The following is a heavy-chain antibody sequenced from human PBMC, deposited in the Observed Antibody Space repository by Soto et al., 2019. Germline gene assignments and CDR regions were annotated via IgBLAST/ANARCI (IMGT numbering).Heavy chain of an antibody. D-gene: IGHD3-10*01. CDR1: GDSISSYY. V-gene: IGHV4-4*07. CDR2: IHTSGST. Sequence: PSETLSLTCTVSGDSISSYYWSWIRQPAGKGLEWIGRIHTSGSTDYNPSLKTRVTMSLDSSKSQFSLKLRSVTAADTAVYYCARGRITMVRGFLLNIYYYYGTDVWGQGTPVTVSS. CDR3: ARGRITMVRGFLLNIYYYYGTDV. J-gene: IGHJ6*02.